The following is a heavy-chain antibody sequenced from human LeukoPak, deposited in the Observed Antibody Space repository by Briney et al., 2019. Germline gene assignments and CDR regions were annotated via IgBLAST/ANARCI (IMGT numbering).Heavy chain of an antibody. V-gene: IGHV3-66*01. Sequence: GGSLRLSCAASGFTFSTYAMSWVRQAPGKGLEWVSVLYSGGRTDYADSVKGRFTISRDNSKNTLYLQMNSLRAEDTAVYYCARENGRGVIRPYFDYWGQGTLVTVSS. D-gene: IGHD3-10*01. CDR3: ARENGRGVIRPYFDY. J-gene: IGHJ4*02. CDR1: GFTFSTYA. CDR2: LYSGGRT.